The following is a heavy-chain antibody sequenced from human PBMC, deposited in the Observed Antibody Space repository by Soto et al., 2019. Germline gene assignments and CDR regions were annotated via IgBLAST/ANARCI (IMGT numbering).Heavy chain of an antibody. CDR3: AREYYSDTAWIDY. J-gene: IGHJ4*02. Sequence: RHAPGQGLEWLAWIHPYEGTTKVAHQFRDRITLTTDTSAATVFMELTRLTSDDPAVYFCAREYYSDTAWIDYGGQGTLVTVSS. D-gene: IGHD5-12*01. V-gene: IGHV1-18*01. CDR2: IHPYEGTT.